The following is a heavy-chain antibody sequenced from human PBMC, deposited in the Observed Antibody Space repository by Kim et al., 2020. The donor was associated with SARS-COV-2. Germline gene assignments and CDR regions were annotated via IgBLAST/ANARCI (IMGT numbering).Heavy chain of an antibody. CDR3: ARGSGWYPGY. CDR1: GGSFSGYY. D-gene: IGHD6-19*01. V-gene: IGHV4-34*01. CDR2: INHSGST. Sequence: SETLSLTCAVYGGSFSGYYWSWIRQPPGKGLEWIGEINHSGSTNYNPSLKSRVTISVDTSKNQFSLKLSSVTAADTAVYYCARGSGWYPGYWGQGTLVTVSS. J-gene: IGHJ4*02.